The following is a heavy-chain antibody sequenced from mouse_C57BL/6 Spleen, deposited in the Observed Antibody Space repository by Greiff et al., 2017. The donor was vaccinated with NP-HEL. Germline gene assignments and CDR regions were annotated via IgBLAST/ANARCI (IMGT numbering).Heavy chain of an antibody. CDR2: IYPGDGDT. CDR3: ARVSLYAMYY. D-gene: IGHD6-2*01. CDR1: GYAFSSSW. J-gene: IGHJ4*01. V-gene: IGHV1-82*01. Sequence: QVQLQQSGPELVKPGASVKISCKASGYAFSSSWMNWVKQRPGKGLEWIGRIYPGDGDTNYNGKFKGKATLTADKSSSTAYMQLSSLTSEDSAVYFCARVSLYAMYYWGQGTSVTVSS.